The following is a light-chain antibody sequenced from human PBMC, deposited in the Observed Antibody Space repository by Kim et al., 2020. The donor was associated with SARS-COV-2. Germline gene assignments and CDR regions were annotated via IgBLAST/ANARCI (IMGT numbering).Light chain of an antibody. Sequence: LAPGERATLSCRASQSVSSNYAGWYQKQPGQPPRLLIYSATSRATGIPDRCSGSWAGKVFTLTISRLEAEDVAVYCCQQYGSSISFGPGTKVDIK. CDR2: SAT. V-gene: IGKV3-20*01. CDR3: QQYGSSIS. CDR1: QSVSSNY. J-gene: IGKJ3*01.